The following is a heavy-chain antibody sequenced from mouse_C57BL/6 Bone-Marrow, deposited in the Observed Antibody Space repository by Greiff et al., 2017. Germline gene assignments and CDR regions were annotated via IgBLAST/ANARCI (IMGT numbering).Heavy chain of an antibody. J-gene: IGHJ2*01. D-gene: IGHD4-1*01. CDR2: IDPSDSYT. CDR3: ARSGELGPHYFDY. Sequence: QVQLQQSGAELVMPGASVKLSCKASGYTFTSYWMHWVKQRPGQGLEWIGEIDPSDSYTNYNQKFKGKSTLTVDKSSSTAYMQLSSLTSEDSAVYYCARSGELGPHYFDYWGQGTTLTVSS. CDR1: GYTFTSYW. V-gene: IGHV1-69*01.